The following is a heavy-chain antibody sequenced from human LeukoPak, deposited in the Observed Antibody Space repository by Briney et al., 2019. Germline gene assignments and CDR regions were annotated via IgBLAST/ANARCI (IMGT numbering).Heavy chain of an antibody. CDR2: ISSGSKYT. V-gene: IGHV3-21*01. CDR3: ARTYYDILTGYNPYFDY. D-gene: IGHD3-9*01. Sequence: GGSLRLSCADSGFSFSTYTMNWVRQAPGKGLEWVSSISSGSKYTYYANSVQGRFTISRDNAKNSLYLQMNSLRAEDTAVYYCARTYYDILTGYNPYFDYWGQGMLVTVTS. CDR1: GFSFSTYT. J-gene: IGHJ4*02.